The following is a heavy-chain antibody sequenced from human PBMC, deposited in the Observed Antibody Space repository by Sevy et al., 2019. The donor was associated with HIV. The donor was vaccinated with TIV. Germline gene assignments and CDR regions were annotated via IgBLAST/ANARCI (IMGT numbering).Heavy chain of an antibody. V-gene: IGHV3-30*04. D-gene: IGHD3-16*01. Sequence: GGSLRLSCAASGFTFSSYAMHWVRQAPGKGLEWVAVISHDGNNKYHADSVKDRFTISRDNSKNTLYLQMNSLRAEDTAVYYCARDGSSGGLFLKDYYYFGMDVWGQGTTVTVSS. J-gene: IGHJ6*02. CDR2: ISHDGNNK. CDR1: GFTFSSYA. CDR3: ARDGSSGGLFLKDYYYFGMDV.